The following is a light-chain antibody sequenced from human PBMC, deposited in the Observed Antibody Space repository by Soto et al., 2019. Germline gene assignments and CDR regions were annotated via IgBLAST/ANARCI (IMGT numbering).Light chain of an antibody. CDR2: QTS. Sequence: EIVLTQSPATLSSLPGDRVTLSCRASQYINTRLAWYQHRPGQAPRLLIYQTSIRAAGVPDRFSGSGSGTDFTLTISRLEPEDFAVYYCQHCQPYGDSPPLTFGGGTKVDIK. V-gene: IGKV3D-11*03. CDR3: QHCQPYGDSPPLT. CDR1: QYINTR. J-gene: IGKJ4*01.